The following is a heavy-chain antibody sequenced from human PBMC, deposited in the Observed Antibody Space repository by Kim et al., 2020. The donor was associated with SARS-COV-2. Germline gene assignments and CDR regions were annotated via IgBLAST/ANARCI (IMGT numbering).Heavy chain of an antibody. V-gene: IGHV1-2*06. CDR1: GYTFTGYY. CDR2: INPNSGGT. CDR3: ARGVGGSYNWNYRREGAFDI. J-gene: IGHJ3*02. Sequence: ASVKVSCKASGYTFTGYYMHWVRQAPGQGLEWMGRINPNSGGTNYAQKFQGRVTMTRDTSISTAYMELSRLRSDDTAVYYCARGVGGSYNWNYRREGAFDIWGQGTMVTVSS. D-gene: IGHD1-7*01.